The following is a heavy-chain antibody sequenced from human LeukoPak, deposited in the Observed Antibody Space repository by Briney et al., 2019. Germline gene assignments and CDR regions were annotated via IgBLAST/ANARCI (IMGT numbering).Heavy chain of an antibody. CDR1: GFTFSSYA. J-gene: IGHJ3*02. CDR2: ISSNGGST. Sequence: GGSLRLSCAASGFTFSSYAMHWVRQAPGKGLEYVSAISSNGGSTYYANSVKGRFTISRDNSKNTLYLQMGSLRAEDMAVYYCLGSSDAFDIWGQGTMVTVSS. V-gene: IGHV3-64*01. CDR3: LGSSDAFDI. D-gene: IGHD1-26*01.